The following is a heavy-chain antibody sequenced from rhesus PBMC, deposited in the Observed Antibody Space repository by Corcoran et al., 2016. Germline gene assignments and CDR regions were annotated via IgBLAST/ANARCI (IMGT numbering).Heavy chain of an antibody. V-gene: IGHV4-160*01. J-gene: IGHJ5-1*01. CDR1: GGSVSGYW. CDR2: IRSGGST. Sequence: QVQLTQWGEGLVKPPETLSLTCAVYGGSVSGYWGGGSRPPPGKGLEWIGRIRSGGSTNYNPSLKSRVTISIATSKNQFSLKLSSVTAADTAVYYCARGTLNRFDVWGPGVLVTVSS. CDR3: ARGTLNRFDV. D-gene: IGHD3S6*01.